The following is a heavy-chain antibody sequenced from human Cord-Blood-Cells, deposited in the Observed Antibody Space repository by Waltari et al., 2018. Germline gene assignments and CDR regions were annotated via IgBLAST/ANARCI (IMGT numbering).Heavy chain of an antibody. CDR3: ARDGKENWGFDY. V-gene: IGHV1-69*01. J-gene: IGHJ4*02. Sequence: QVQLVQSGAEVRKPGSSVKVSGTASGGSVSSYDISWVRQAPGQGLEWMGGIIPIFGTANYAQKFQGRVTITADESTSTAYMELSSLRSEDTAVYYCARDGKENWGFDYWGQGTLVTVSS. CDR2: IIPIFGTA. D-gene: IGHD7-27*01. CDR1: GGSVSSYD.